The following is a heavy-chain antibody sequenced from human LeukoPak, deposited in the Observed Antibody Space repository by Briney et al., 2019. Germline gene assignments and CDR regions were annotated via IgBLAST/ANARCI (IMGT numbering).Heavy chain of an antibody. CDR3: AGPMVRGVTSRLDY. V-gene: IGHV4-4*02. J-gene: IGHJ4*02. Sequence: SGTLSLTCAVSGGSISSNNWWGWVRQPPGKGLEWIGEIYHSGSPNYNPPLKSRVTISVDTSKNQFSLKLSSVTAADTAVYYCAGPMVRGVTSRLDYWGQGTLVTVSS. CDR1: GGSISSNNW. CDR2: IYHSGSP. D-gene: IGHD3-10*01.